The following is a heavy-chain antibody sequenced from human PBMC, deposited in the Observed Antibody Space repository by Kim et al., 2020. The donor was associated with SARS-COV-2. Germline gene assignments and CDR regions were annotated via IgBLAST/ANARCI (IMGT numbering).Heavy chain of an antibody. CDR3: ARSAGPYDYYFDY. V-gene: IGHV5-51*01. D-gene: IGHD3-16*01. J-gene: IGHJ4*02. Sequence: RSSPSFQAQVTVSADQSTTTAYLQWSSLKASDTAMYYCARSAGPYDYYFDYWGQGTLLTVSS.